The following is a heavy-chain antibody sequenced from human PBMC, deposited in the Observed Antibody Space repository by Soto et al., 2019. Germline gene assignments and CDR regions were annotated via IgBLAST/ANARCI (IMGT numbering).Heavy chain of an antibody. J-gene: IGHJ4*02. CDR1: GFTFSGYS. CDR3: AREDILGARSFDY. CDR2: ISSGSKTI. V-gene: IGHV3-48*02. D-gene: IGHD1-26*01. Sequence: RLSCAASGFTFSGYSMNWVRQAPGKGLEWISYISSGSKTIFYADSVKGRFSISRDNAKSSQYLQMNSLRDEDTAVYFCAREDILGARSFDYWCPGPLVTLSS.